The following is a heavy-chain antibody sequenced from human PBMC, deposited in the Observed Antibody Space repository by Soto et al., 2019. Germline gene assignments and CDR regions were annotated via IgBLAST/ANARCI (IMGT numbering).Heavy chain of an antibody. CDR2: INSDGSST. J-gene: IGHJ5*02. CDR1: GFTFSSYW. V-gene: IGHV3-74*01. CDR3: VLWWPPGRHILFYP. Sequence: GGSLRLSCAASGFTFSSYWMHWVRQAPGKGLVWVSRINSDGSSTSYADSVKGRFTISRDNAKNSLYLQMNSLRAEDTALYYCVLWWPPGRHILFYPCGQGSLVTVYS. D-gene: IGHD2-21*01.